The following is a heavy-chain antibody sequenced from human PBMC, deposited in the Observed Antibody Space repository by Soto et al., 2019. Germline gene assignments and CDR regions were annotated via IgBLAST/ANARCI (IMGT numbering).Heavy chain of an antibody. CDR1: GGSINDFY. Sequence: PSETLSLTCTVSGGSINDFYWSWIRQPPGKGLEWIGYIYYSGSTDYNPSLKGRVTISVDTSENQFSLKLRSVTAADTAVYYCARVGGVAARTFDYWGQGTLVTVSS. D-gene: IGHD6-6*01. CDR3: ARVGGVAARTFDY. J-gene: IGHJ4*02. V-gene: IGHV4-59*01. CDR2: IYYSGST.